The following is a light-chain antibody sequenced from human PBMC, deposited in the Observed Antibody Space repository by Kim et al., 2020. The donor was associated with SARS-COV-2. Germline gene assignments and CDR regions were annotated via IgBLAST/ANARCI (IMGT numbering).Light chain of an antibody. CDR3: SSYTTSGTFV. V-gene: IGLV2-14*03. CDR1: SSDVGGKNF. J-gene: IGLJ1*01. CDR2: DVT. Sequence: GQSSTISCTGTSSDVGGKNFVSWYQQHPGKAPKLMIRDVTQRPSGASNRFSGFKSGNTASLTISGLQAEDEAEYYCSSYTTSGTFVFGTGTKVTVL.